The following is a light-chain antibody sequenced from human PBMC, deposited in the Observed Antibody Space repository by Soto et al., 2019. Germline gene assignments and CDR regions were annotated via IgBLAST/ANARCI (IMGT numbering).Light chain of an antibody. CDR3: QQYGSSQLFT. V-gene: IGKV3-20*01. J-gene: IGKJ3*01. CDR2: GAS. Sequence: EIVLTQSPCTLSLSPGERATLSCRASQSVSSSYLAWYQQKPGQAPRLLIYGASSRATGIPDRFSGSGSGTEFTITISSLEPEDFLVYYCQQYGSSQLFTFGPGTKVDIK. CDR1: QSVSSSY.